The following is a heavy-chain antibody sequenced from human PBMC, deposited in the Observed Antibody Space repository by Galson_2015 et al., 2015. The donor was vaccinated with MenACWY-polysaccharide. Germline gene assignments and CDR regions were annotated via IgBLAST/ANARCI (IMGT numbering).Heavy chain of an antibody. CDR3: ARDRGSYDAYDI. Sequence: SLRLSCAASGFTFSTYEMNWVRQSPEKGLQWIAYISGGGALINYADSLKGRVTISRGNAQDSLYLEMNSLTAEDTGLYYCARDRGSYDAYDIWGQGTVVTVSS. V-gene: IGHV3-48*03. D-gene: IGHD5-18*01. J-gene: IGHJ3*02. CDR2: ISGGGALI. CDR1: GFTFSTYE.